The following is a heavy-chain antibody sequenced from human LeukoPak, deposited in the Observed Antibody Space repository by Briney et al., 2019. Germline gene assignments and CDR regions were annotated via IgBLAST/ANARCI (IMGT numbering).Heavy chain of an antibody. CDR3: AARDSYDSEYDY. Sequence: ASVKVSCKASGGTFSSYAISWVRQAPGQGLEWMGGIIPIFGTANYAQKFQGRVTITADESTSTAYMELSSLRSEDTAVYYCAARDSYDSEYDYWGQGTLVTVSS. CDR1: GGTFSSYA. J-gene: IGHJ4*02. CDR2: IIPIFGTA. D-gene: IGHD5-18*01. V-gene: IGHV1-69*13.